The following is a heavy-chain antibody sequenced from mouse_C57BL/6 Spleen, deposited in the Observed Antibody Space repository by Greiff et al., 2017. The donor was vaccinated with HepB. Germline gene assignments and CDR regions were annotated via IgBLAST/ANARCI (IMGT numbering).Heavy chain of an antibody. CDR1: GFTFSDYG. V-gene: IGHV5-17*01. Sequence: EVKLLESGGGLVKPGGSLKLSCAASGFTFSDYGMHWVRQAPEKGLEWVAYISSGSSTIYYADTVKGRFTISRDNAKNTLFLQMTSLRSEDTAMYYCASYYDYDYAMDYWGQGTSVTVSS. D-gene: IGHD2-4*01. CDR3: ASYYDYDYAMDY. J-gene: IGHJ4*01. CDR2: ISSGSSTI.